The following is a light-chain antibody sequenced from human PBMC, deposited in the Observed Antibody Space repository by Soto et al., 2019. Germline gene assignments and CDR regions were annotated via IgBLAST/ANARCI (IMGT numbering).Light chain of an antibody. CDR1: QSVSSN. CDR3: QQYGSSPLT. J-gene: IGKJ4*01. V-gene: IGKV3-20*01. Sequence: ILLSQSPGPLSLSPGERATLSCRARQSVSSNLAWYLXQXGXAPSPLIYGASTRATGIPARFSGSGSGTDITRTISRLEPEDFAVYYCQQYGSSPLTFGGGTKVDIK. CDR2: GAS.